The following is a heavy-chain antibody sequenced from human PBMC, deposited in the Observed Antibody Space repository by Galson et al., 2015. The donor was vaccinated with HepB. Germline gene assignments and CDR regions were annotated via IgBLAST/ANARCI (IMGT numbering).Heavy chain of an antibody. Sequence: PALVKPTQTLTLTCTFSGFPLTTSGVGVGWIRQSPVKTLECLALIYWDDDKRYSPSLKSSVTITKDSSKTQVVLTMTNMDPVDTATYYCAQFNVTSGWRSWGQGTRVTVSS. D-gene: IGHD6-19*01. J-gene: IGHJ5*02. CDR2: IYWDDDK. CDR3: AQFNVTSGWRS. CDR1: GFPLTTSGVG. V-gene: IGHV2-5*02.